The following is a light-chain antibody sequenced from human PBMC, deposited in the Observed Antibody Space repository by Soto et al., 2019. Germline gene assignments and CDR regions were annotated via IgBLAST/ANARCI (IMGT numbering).Light chain of an antibody. CDR1: SSDVGSYNY. CDR2: DVS. CDR3: SSYTTSGTLV. J-gene: IGLJ1*01. V-gene: IGLV2-14*03. Sequence: QSVLTQPASVSGSPGRSITMSCTGSSSDVGSYNYVSWYQQHPGKVPKLMIFDVSDRPSGISNRFSGSKSGNTASLTISGLQAEDEADYYCSSYTTSGTLVFGTGTKVTVL.